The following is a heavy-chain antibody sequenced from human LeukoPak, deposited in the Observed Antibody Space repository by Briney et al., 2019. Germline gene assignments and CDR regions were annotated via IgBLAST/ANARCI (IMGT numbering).Heavy chain of an antibody. J-gene: IGHJ5*01. V-gene: IGHV1-2*06. CDR3: ARDASNWSAFDS. D-gene: IGHD1-20*01. CDR2: INPNSGVT. CDR1: GYTFSGYS. Sequence: ASVKVSCKASGYTFSGYSMHWVRQAPGQGLEWMGRINPNSGVTYYAQKFQGRVTMSSDTSITAAYMELSSLTSDDTATYYCARDASNWSAFDSWGQGTLVIVSS.